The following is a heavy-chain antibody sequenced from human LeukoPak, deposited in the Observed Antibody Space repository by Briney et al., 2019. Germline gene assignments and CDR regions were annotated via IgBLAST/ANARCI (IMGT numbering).Heavy chain of an antibody. D-gene: IGHD5-24*01. J-gene: IGHJ4*02. CDR2: IYYSGNT. CDR3: ARVDDYNALDY. Sequence: PSETLSLTCTVSGGSISGYYWSWIRQPPGKGLEWIGYIYYSGNTNYNPSLKGRVTISVDTSKNQFSLKLSSVTAADTAVYYCARVDDYNALDYWGQGTLVTVSS. V-gene: IGHV4-59*01. CDR1: GGSISGYY.